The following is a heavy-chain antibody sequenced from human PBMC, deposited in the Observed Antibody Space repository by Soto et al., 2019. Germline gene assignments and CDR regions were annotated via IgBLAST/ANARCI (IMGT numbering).Heavy chain of an antibody. V-gene: IGHV3-23*01. CDR3: AKDLYSSSSDWFDP. D-gene: IGHD6-6*01. Sequence: GGSLRLSCAASGFTFSSYAMSWVRQAPGKGLEWVSAISGSGGSTYYADSVKGRFTISRANSKNTLYLQMNSLRADDTAVYYCAKDLYSSSSDWFDPWGQGTLVTVSS. CDR2: ISGSGGST. CDR1: GFTFSSYA. J-gene: IGHJ5*02.